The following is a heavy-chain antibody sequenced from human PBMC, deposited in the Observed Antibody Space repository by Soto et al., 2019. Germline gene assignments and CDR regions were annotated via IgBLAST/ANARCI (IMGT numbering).Heavy chain of an antibody. Sequence: GGSLRLSCEVSGFTFSNYAMNWVRQAPGKGLEWVSTISTSGGNTNYADSVKGRFTISRDNSKNTLYLQMSSLRAEDTAVYYCAKDRWNYVYYYYGMDVWGQGTTVTVSS. V-gene: IGHV3-23*01. J-gene: IGHJ6*02. CDR1: GFTFSNYA. CDR3: AKDRWNYVYYYYGMDV. CDR2: ISTSGGNT. D-gene: IGHD1-7*01.